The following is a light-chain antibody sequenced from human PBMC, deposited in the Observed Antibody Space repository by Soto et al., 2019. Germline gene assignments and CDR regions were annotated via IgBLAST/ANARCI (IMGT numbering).Light chain of an antibody. J-gene: IGLJ2*01. V-gene: IGLV3-21*02. CDR2: DDS. CDR3: HVWDGTGNQVV. Sequence: SYELTQPPSVSVAPGQTARIPCGGDNIGTKSVHWYQQKPGQAPVMVVYDDSDRPSGIPERFSGSNSGNTATLTIGRVAAGDEADYYCHVWDGTGNQVVFGGGTQLTVL. CDR1: NIGTKS.